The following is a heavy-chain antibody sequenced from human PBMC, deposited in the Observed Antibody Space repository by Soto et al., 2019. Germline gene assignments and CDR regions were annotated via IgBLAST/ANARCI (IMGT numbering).Heavy chain of an antibody. D-gene: IGHD3-10*01. CDR2: MQYSGST. CDR3: ARYYFAPGRSYSNLFDY. CDR1: GGSIASVGFY. V-gene: IGHV4-31*01. Sequence: QVQLQESGPGLLNTSQTLSLTCTVSGGSIASVGFYCSWIRQNPEKGLGWIADMQYSGSTYYNPYPKSLIAISLDTARHPVSLSLNSVTAADTAVYYCARYYFAPGRSYSNLFDYWGQGILVNVS. J-gene: IGHJ4*02.